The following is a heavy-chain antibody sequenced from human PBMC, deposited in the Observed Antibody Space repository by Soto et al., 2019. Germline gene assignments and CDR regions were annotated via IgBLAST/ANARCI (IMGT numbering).Heavy chain of an antibody. CDR1: GGTFSSYA. D-gene: IGHD2-15*01. V-gene: IGHV1-69*13. Sequence: SVKVSCKASGGTFSSYAISWVRQAPGQGLEWMGGIIPIFGTANYAQKFQGRVTITADESTSTAYMELSSLRSEDTAVYYCARVGSGWLQVDYWGQGTLVTVAS. CDR3: ARVGSGWLQVDY. J-gene: IGHJ4*02. CDR2: IIPIFGTA.